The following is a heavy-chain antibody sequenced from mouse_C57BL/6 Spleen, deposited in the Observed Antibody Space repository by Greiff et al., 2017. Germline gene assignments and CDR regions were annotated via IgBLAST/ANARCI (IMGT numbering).Heavy chain of an antibody. J-gene: IGHJ4*01. Sequence: VQLQQSGAELVRQGASVKLSCTASGFNIKDDYMHWVKQRPEQGLAWIGWIDPENGDTEYASKFQGKATITADTSTNTAYLQLSSLTSEDTAVYYCTTPGDAMDGWGQGTSVTVSS. CDR2: IDPENGDT. V-gene: IGHV14-4*01. CDR1: GFNIKDDY. CDR3: TTPGDAMDG.